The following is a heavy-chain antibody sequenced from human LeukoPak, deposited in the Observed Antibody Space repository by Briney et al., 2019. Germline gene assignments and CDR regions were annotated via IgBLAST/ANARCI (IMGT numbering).Heavy chain of an antibody. Sequence: SXXLSLTCAVSGFSINSGYFWAWIRPSPGKGLEWIGSIFHNGITYYNPSLKSRITISVDTSKNQFSLRLSSVTAADTAVYYCARRISTRRGETCSSTSCYFDYWGQGTLVTVSS. D-gene: IGHD2-2*01. V-gene: IGHV4-38-2*01. CDR2: IFHNGIT. CDR3: ARRISTRRGETCSSTSCYFDY. CDR1: GFSINSGYF. J-gene: IGHJ4*02.